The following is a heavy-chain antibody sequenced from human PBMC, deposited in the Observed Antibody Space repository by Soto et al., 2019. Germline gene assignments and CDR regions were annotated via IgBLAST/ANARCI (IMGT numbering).Heavy chain of an antibody. Sequence: ASVKVSCKASGYTFTSYGSSWVRQAPGQGLEWMGWISAYNGNTNYAQKLQGRVTMTTDTSTSTAYRELRSLRSDDTAVYYCARDLVGYSGSHVHWGQGTLVTVSS. V-gene: IGHV1-18*01. D-gene: IGHD5-12*01. J-gene: IGHJ4*02. CDR2: ISAYNGNT. CDR3: ARDLVGYSGSHVH. CDR1: GYTFTSYG.